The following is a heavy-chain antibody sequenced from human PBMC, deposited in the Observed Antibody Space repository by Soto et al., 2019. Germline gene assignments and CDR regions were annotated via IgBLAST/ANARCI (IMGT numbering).Heavy chain of an antibody. V-gene: IGHV4-59*01. J-gene: IGHJ6*02. D-gene: IGHD3-10*01. Sequence: SETLSLTCTVSGGSISSYYWSWIRQPPGRGLEWIGYIYYSGSTNYNPSLKSRVTISVDTSKNQFSLKLSSVTAADTAVYYCARISIYGPIPGYYYYGMDVWGQGTTVTVSS. CDR1: GGSISSYY. CDR2: IYYSGST. CDR3: ARISIYGPIPGYYYYGMDV.